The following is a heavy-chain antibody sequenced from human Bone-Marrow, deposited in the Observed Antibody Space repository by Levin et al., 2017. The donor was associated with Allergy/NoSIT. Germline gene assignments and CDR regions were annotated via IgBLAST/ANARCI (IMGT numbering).Heavy chain of an antibody. J-gene: IGHJ3*02. CDR3: ARSVVDYRDSFDI. CDR2: MYDSRST. V-gene: IGHV4-59*01. D-gene: IGHD3-22*01. Sequence: SETLSLTCSVSGVSMSRYYWSWIRQPPGKGLEWIGYMYDSRSTNYNPSLKSRVTISLDMSKNQFSLKLTSVTAADTALYYCARSVVDYRDSFDIWGQGTMVTVSS. CDR1: GVSMSRYY.